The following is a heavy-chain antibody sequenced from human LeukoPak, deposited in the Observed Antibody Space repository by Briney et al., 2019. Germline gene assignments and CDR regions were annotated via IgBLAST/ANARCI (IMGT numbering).Heavy chain of an antibody. CDR2: IYSSGSS. J-gene: IGHJ3*02. CDR1: GGSISSGSYY. CDR3: ARATTIFGVTDAFEI. Sequence: SETLSLTCTVSGGSISSGSYYWSWIRQPAGKGLEWIGRIYSSGSSNYNPSLKSRITISVDTSKNQFFLKLRSVTAADTAVYYCARATTIFGVTDAFEIWGQGTMVTVSS. V-gene: IGHV4-61*02. D-gene: IGHD3-3*01.